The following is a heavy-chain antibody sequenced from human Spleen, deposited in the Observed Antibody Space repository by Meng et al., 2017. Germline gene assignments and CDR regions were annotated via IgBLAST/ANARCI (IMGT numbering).Heavy chain of an antibody. CDR1: GDIVSSTSAA. Sequence: LKQLGPGLVQPSQPLLLTRAISGDIVSSTSAALNWIRQSPTRGLVWLGRTYYRSKWYNDYAVSVKSRITINPDTSKNHFSLQLNSVTPEDTSVYYCARGPGILNYWGQGTLVTVSS. CDR3: ARGPGILNY. J-gene: IGHJ4*02. V-gene: IGHV6-1*01. CDR2: TYYRSKWYN. D-gene: IGHD3-10*01.